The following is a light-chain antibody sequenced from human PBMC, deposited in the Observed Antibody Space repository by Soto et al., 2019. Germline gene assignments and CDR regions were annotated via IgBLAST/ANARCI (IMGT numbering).Light chain of an antibody. V-gene: IGLV2-23*02. CDR3: CSYAGSSTFVWV. CDR1: SSDVGSYNL. J-gene: IGLJ3*02. CDR2: EVS. Sequence: QSVLTKPASVSGSPGQSITISCTGTSSDVGSYNLVSWYQQHPGKAPKLMIYEVSKRPSGVSNRFSGSKSGNTASLTISGLQAEDEADYYCCSYAGSSTFVWVFGGGTKLTVL.